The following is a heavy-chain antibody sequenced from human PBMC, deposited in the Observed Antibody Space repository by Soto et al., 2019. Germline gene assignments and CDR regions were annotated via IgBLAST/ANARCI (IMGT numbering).Heavy chain of an antibody. D-gene: IGHD3-22*01. CDR3: ARGLRNYYDRSGLHY. CDR2: ISGSGGST. J-gene: IGHJ4*02. Sequence: PGGSLRLSCAASGFTFSSYAMSWVRQAPGKGLEWVSAISGSGGSTYYADSVKGRFTISRDNSKNTLYLQTNNLRAEDTAVYYCARGLRNYYDRSGLHYWGQGTLVTVSS. CDR1: GFTFSSYA. V-gene: IGHV3-23*01.